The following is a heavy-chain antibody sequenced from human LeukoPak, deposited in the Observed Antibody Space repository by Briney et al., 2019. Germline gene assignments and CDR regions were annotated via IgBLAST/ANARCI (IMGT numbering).Heavy chain of an antibody. D-gene: IGHD1-26*01. J-gene: IGHJ4*02. CDR2: TYYRSKWYN. CDR3: ARMGSEYGPTLYYFDY. CDR1: GDSVSSNSAA. Sequence: SQTLSLTCAISGDSVSSNSAAWNWIRQSPSRGLEWLGRTYYRSKWYNDYAVSVKSRITINPDTSKNQFSLQLNSVTPEDTAVYYCARMGSEYGPTLYYFDYWGQGTLVTVSS. V-gene: IGHV6-1*01.